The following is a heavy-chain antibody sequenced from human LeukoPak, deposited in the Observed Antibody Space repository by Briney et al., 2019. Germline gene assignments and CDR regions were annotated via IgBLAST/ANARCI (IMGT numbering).Heavy chain of an antibody. J-gene: IGHJ4*02. Sequence: SETLSLTCTVSGGSISSSSYYWGWIRQPPGKGLEWIGSIYYSGSTYYNPSLKSRVTISVDTSKNQFSLKLSSVTAADTAVYYCARGGHRGPSFDYWGQGTLVTVSS. CDR1: GGSISSSSYY. CDR2: IYYSGST. CDR3: ARGGHRGPSFDY. D-gene: IGHD3-10*01. V-gene: IGHV4-39*07.